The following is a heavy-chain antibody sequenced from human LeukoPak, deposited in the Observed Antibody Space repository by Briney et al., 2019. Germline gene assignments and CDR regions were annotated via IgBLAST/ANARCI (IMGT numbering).Heavy chain of an antibody. CDR3: AVVRGVILVY. J-gene: IGHJ4*02. V-gene: IGHV3-48*03. Sequence: GGSLRLSCAASGFTFSSYAMSWVRQAPGKGLEWVSYISSSGSTIYYADSVKGRFTISRNNAKNSLYLQMNSLRAEDTAVYYCAVVRGVILVYWGQGTLVTVSS. CDR1: GFTFSSYA. D-gene: IGHD3-10*01. CDR2: ISSSGSTI.